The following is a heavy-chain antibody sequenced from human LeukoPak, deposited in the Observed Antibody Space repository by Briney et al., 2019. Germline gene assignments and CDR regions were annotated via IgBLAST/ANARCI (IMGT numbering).Heavy chain of an antibody. CDR3: ARERYYYDSSGYSPAFDI. J-gene: IGHJ3*02. D-gene: IGHD3-22*01. CDR1: GGTFNNYA. Sequence: GASVKVSCKASGGTFNNYAISWVRQAPGQGLEWMGRIIPIFGTANYAQKFQGRVTITTDESTSTAYMELSSLRSEDTAVYYCARERYYYDSSGYSPAFDIWGQGTMVTVSS. V-gene: IGHV1-69*05. CDR2: IIPIFGTA.